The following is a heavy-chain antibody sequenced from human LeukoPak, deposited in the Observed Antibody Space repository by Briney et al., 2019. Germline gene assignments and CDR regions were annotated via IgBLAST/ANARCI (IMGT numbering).Heavy chain of an antibody. CDR2: ISGSGGST. CDR1: GFTFSSYA. J-gene: IGHJ4*02. CDR3: AKDSAETITMVRGVTFDY. D-gene: IGHD3-10*01. Sequence: GGSLRLSCAASGFTFSSYAMSWVRQAPGKGLEWVSAISGSGGSTYYADSVKGRFTISRDNSKNTLYLQMNSLRAEDTAVYYCAKDSAETITMVRGVTFDYWGQGTLVTVSS. V-gene: IGHV3-23*01.